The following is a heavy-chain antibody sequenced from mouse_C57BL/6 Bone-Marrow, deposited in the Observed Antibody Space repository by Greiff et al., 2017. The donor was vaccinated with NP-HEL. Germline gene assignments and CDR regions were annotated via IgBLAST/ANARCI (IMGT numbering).Heavy chain of an antibody. J-gene: IGHJ3*01. CDR1: GYTFTSYG. CDR2: IYPRSGNT. D-gene: IGHD1-1*01. CDR3: AREGAYGSGAY. V-gene: IGHV1-81*01. Sequence: QVQLQQSGAELARPGASVKLSCKASGYTFTSYGISWVKQRTGQGLEWIGEIYPRSGNTYYNEKFKGKATLTADKSSRTAYMELRSLTSEDAAVYFCAREGAYGSGAYWGQGTLVTVSA.